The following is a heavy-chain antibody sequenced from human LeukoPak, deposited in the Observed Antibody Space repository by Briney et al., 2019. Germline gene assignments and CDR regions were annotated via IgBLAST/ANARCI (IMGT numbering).Heavy chain of an antibody. CDR3: AKYFVYYGSGSYDY. Sequence: AGSLRLSCAASGFTFSSYAMSWVRQAPGKGLEWVSAISGSGGSTYYADSVKGRFTISRDNSKNTLYLQMNSLRAEDTAVYYCAKYFVYYGSGSYDYWGQGTLVTVSS. V-gene: IGHV3-23*01. CDR2: ISGSGGST. J-gene: IGHJ4*02. D-gene: IGHD3-10*01. CDR1: GFTFSSYA.